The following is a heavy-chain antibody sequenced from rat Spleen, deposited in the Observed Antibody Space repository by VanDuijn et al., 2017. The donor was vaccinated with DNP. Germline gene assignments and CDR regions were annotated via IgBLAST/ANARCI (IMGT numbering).Heavy chain of an antibody. J-gene: IGHJ2*01. CDR3: GRHWPNTAMDY. Sequence: EVQLVESGGGLVQTGRSLQLSCAVSGFTFSQYGMAWVRQAPTKGLEWVASITPSGDNTYYRDSVKGRFTISRNNAINLQYLQMDSLRSEDTATYYCGRHWPNTAMDYWGRGVMVTVSS. CDR2: ITPSGDNT. V-gene: IGHV5S13*01. D-gene: IGHD4-1*01. CDR1: GFTFSQYG.